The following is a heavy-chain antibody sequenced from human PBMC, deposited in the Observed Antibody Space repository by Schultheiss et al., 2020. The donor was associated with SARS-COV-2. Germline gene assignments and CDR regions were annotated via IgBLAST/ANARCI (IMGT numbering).Heavy chain of an antibody. J-gene: IGHJ6*02. V-gene: IGHV1-2*04. CDR3: AREGYGSGSYSDYYGMDV. Sequence: ASVKVSCKASGYTFTSYYMHWVRQAPGQGLEWMGWINPNSGGTNYAQKFQGWVTMTRDTSISTAYMELSRLRSDDTAVYYCAREGYGSGSYSDYYGMDVWGQGTTVTVSS. CDR2: INPNSGGT. CDR1: GYTFTSYY. D-gene: IGHD3-10*01.